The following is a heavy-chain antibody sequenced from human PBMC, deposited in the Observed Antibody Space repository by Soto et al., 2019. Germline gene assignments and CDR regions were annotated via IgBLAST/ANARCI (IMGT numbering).Heavy chain of an antibody. CDR3: ARRDSHGFFRYFDN. CDR1: GGTFSSYP. V-gene: IGHV1-69*06. Sequence: QVQLVQSGAEVKRPGSSVKVSCKASGGTFSSYPISWVRQAPGQGLEWMGGTNGNLGTGNYAQKFRGRLTITTDISMTPAYMELSSLTSEDTAVYYCARRDSHGFFRYFDNWGQGTLVTVSS. CDR2: TNGNLGTG. J-gene: IGHJ4*02. D-gene: IGHD3-10*01.